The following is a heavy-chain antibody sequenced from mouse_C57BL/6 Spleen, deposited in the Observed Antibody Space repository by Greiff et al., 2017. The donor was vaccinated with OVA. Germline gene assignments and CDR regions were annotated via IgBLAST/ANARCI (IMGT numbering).Heavy chain of an antibody. CDR3: ARGDPGGTFY. Sequence: EVQLQESGPGMVKPSQSLSLTCTVTGYSITSGYDWHWIRHFPGNKLEWMGYISYSGSTNYNPSLKSRISITHDTSKNHFFLKLNSVTTEDTATYYCARGDPGGTFYWGQGTTLTVSS. J-gene: IGHJ2*01. V-gene: IGHV3-1*01. D-gene: IGHD3-3*01. CDR1: GYSITSGYD. CDR2: ISYSGST.